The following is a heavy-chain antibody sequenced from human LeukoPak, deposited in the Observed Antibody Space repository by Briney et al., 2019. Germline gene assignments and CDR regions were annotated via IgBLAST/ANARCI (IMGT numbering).Heavy chain of an antibody. CDR3: ARDQAYGFDY. V-gene: IGHV1/OR15-3*02. CDR2: INAGNGNT. J-gene: IGHJ4*02. Sequence: GASVKVSCKASGYTFTDYFMNWMRQAPGQRLEWMGWINAGNGNTKYSQKLQGRVTITRDTSSSTAYMQLSSLRSEDTAVYYCARDQAYGFDYWGQGTLVTVSS. CDR1: GYTFTDYF. D-gene: IGHD4-17*01.